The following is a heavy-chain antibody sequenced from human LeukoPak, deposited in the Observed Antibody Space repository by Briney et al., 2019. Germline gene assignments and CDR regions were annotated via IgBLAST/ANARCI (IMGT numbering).Heavy chain of an antibody. CDR3: ARGPQLWVFDY. J-gene: IGHJ4*02. Sequence: PGGSLRLSCAASGFIFSDYWMHWVRQAPGKGLVWVSRINSDGSSTSHADSVKGRFTISRDNSKNTLYLQMNSLRAEDTAVYYCARGPQLWVFDYWGQGTLVTVSS. CDR2: INSDGSST. D-gene: IGHD5-18*01. V-gene: IGHV3-74*01. CDR1: GFIFSDYW.